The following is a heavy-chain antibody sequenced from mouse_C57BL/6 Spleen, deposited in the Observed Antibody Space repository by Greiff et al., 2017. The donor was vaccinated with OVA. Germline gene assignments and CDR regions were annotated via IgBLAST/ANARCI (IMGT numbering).Heavy chain of an antibody. D-gene: IGHD1-1*01. CDR2: IRSKSNNYAT. V-gene: IGHV10-1*01. CDR1: GFSFNTYA. J-gene: IGHJ1*03. CDR3: VREGFIRTYFDV. Sequence: EVQLVESGGGLVQPKGSLKLSCAASGFSFNTYAMNWVRQAPGKGLEWVARIRSKSNNYATYYADSVKDSFTISRDDSESMLYLQMNNLKTEDTAMYYCVREGFIRTYFDVWGTGTTVTVSS.